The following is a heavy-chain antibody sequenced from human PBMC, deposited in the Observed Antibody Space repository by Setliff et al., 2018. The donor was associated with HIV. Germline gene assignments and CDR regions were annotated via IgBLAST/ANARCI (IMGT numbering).Heavy chain of an antibody. CDR1: GGSISSRSPYY. CDR3: ARSSGSYWMNAFDI. D-gene: IGHD1-26*01. J-gene: IGHJ3*02. CDR2: IYYSGGT. V-gene: IGHV4-39*07. Sequence: SETLSLTCSVSGGSISSRSPYYWGWIRQPPGKGLEWIGYIYYSGGTYYKPSLKSRVTISVDTSKNQLSLKLSSVSAADTAVYYCARSSGSYWMNAFDIWGHGTMVTVSS.